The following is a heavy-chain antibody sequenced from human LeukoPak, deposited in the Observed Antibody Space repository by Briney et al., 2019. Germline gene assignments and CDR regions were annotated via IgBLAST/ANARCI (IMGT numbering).Heavy chain of an antibody. Sequence: GGSLRLSCAASGFTFSIYWMSWVRQAPGKGLEWVANIKRDGSEKYYVDSVKGRFTISRDNANNSLYLQMNSLRAEDTAVYYCARDWADRQDLKHFDYWGQGTLVTVSS. CDR1: GFTFSIYW. CDR2: IKRDGSEK. CDR3: ARDWADRQDLKHFDY. J-gene: IGHJ4*02. D-gene: IGHD3-16*01. V-gene: IGHV3-7*01.